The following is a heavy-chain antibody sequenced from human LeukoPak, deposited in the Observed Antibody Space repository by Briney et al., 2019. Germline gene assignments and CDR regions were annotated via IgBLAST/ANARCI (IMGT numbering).Heavy chain of an antibody. V-gene: IGHV1-69*05. Sequence: SVKVSCKASGGTFSSYAISWVRQAPGQGLEWMGGIIPIFGTANYAQKFQGRVTITTDESTSTACMELSSLRSEDTAVYYCARETRYCSSTSCLLYGYMDVWGKGTTVTVSS. CDR2: IIPIFGTA. CDR3: ARETRYCSSTSCLLYGYMDV. J-gene: IGHJ6*03. D-gene: IGHD2-2*01. CDR1: GGTFSSYA.